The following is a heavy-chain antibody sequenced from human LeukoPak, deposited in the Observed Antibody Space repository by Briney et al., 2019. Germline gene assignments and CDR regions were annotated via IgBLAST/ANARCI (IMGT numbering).Heavy chain of an antibody. J-gene: IGHJ4*02. V-gene: IGHV3-15*01. D-gene: IGHD3-16*02. Sequence: AWGSLRLSCAASGFTFSNAWMSWVRQAPGKGLEWVGRIKSKTDGGTTDYAAPVKGRFTISRDDSKNTLYLQMNSLKTEDTAVYYCTTDTYDYVWGSYRYRDDYWGQGTLVTVSS. CDR2: IKSKTDGGTT. CDR1: GFTFSNAW. CDR3: TTDTYDYVWGSYRYRDDY.